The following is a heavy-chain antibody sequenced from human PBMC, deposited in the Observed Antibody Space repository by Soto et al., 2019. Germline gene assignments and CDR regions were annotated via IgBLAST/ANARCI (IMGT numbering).Heavy chain of an antibody. CDR1: GGSISSYY. D-gene: IGHD1-26*01. V-gene: IGHV4-59*01. CDR2: IYYSGST. Sequence: NPSETLSLTCTVSGGSISSYYWSWIRQPPGKGLEWIGYIYYSGSTNYNPSLKSRVTISVDTSKNQFSLKLSSVTAADTAVYYCARDAPMSYDAFDIWGQGTMVTVSS. CDR3: ARDAPMSYDAFDI. J-gene: IGHJ3*02.